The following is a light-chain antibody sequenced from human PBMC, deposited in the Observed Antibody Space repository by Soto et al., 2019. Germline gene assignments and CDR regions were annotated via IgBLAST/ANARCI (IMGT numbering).Light chain of an antibody. CDR1: SSNIGIRS. CDR3: GTWDTSLNAGV. Sequence: SVLTQPPSVSAAPGQKLTISCSGSSSNIGIRSVSWYQQLPGTAPKLLIYENNRRPSGIPDRFSGSKSGTSATLGISGLQTGDEADYYCGTWDTSLNAGVFGGGTKLTVL. CDR2: ENN. J-gene: IGLJ2*01. V-gene: IGLV1-51*02.